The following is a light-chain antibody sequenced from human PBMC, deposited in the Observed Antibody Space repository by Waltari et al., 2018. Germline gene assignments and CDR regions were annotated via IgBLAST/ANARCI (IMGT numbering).Light chain of an antibody. CDR3: QTGGHGTWV. J-gene: IGLJ3*02. CDR1: SGHSRNV. V-gene: IGLV4-69*01. CDR2: VNSDGTH. Sequence: QLVLTQSPSASASLGASVKLTCTLSSGHSRNVIAWLQQQPVKGPRFLMKVNSDGTHSKGDEIPDRFSGSSSGAERYLTISSLQSEDEADYYCQTGGHGTWVFGGGTKLTVL.